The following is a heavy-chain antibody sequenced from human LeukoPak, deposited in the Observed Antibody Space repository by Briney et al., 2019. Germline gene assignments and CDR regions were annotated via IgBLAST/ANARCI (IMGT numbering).Heavy chain of an antibody. CDR2: ISYSGST. CDR1: GGSISSSSNF. J-gene: IGHJ4*02. Sequence: SETLSLTCTVSGGSISSSSNFWGCIRQPPGKGLEWIGSISYSGSTYYNPSLKSRVTISVDTSKNQFSLKLSSVTAADTAVDYCARLTPYSGSPLGDYWGQGALVTVSS. D-gene: IGHD1-26*01. CDR3: ARLTPYSGSPLGDY. V-gene: IGHV4-39*01.